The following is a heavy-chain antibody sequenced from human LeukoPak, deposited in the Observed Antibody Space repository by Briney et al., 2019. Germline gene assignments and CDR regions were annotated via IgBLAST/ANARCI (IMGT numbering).Heavy chain of an antibody. CDR3: ARERERAPMVRGVPQPSDY. D-gene: IGHD3-10*01. J-gene: IGHJ4*02. V-gene: IGHV3-48*01. Sequence: GGSLRLSCAASGFTFSSYEMNWVRQAPGKGLEWVSYISSSSSTIYYADSVKGRFTISRDNAKNSLYLQMNSLRAEDTAVYYCARERERAPMVRGVPQPSDYWGQGTLVTVSS. CDR2: ISSSSSTI. CDR1: GFTFSSYE.